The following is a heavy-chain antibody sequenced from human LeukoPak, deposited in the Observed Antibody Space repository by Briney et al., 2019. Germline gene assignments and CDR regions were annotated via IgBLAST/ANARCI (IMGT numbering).Heavy chain of an antibody. J-gene: IGHJ1*01. CDR1: GFTFDDYD. CDR2: INWNGGST. V-gene: IGHV3-20*04. D-gene: IGHD4-17*01. CDR3: ARGPLATVTTPPTDYFQH. Sequence: GGSLRLSCAASGFTFDDYDMSWVRQAPGKGLEWVSGINWNGGSTGYADSVKGRFTISRDNAKNSLYLQMNSLRAEDTALYYCARGPLATVTTPPTDYFQHWGQGTLVTVSS.